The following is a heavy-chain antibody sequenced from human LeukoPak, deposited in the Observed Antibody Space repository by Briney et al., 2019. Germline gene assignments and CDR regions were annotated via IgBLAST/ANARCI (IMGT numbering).Heavy chain of an antibody. CDR2: IRYDGSNK. CDR1: GFTFSSYG. Sequence: GGSLRLSCAASGFTFSSYGMHWVRQAPGKGLEGVAFIRYDGSNKYYADSVKGRFTISRDNSKNTLYLQMNSRRAEDTAVYYCAKDPPMYSGCYFVYWGQGTLVSVSS. V-gene: IGHV3-30*02. D-gene: IGHD1-26*01. CDR3: AKDPPMYSGCYFVY. J-gene: IGHJ4*02.